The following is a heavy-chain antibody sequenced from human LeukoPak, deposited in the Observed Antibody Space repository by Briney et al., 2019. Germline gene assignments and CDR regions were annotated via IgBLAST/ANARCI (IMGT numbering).Heavy chain of an antibody. J-gene: IGHJ6*03. CDR1: GYTFTNYD. CDR3: ARNYYDSSGYYLGLYYYYYYMDV. D-gene: IGHD3-22*01. Sequence: ASVKVSCKASGYTFTNYDINWVRQATGQGLEWMGWMNPNSGNTGYAQKFQGRVTMTRNTSISTAYKELSSLRSEDMAVYYCARNYYDSSGYYLGLYYYYYYMDVWGKGTTVTVSS. CDR2: MNPNSGNT. V-gene: IGHV1-8*01.